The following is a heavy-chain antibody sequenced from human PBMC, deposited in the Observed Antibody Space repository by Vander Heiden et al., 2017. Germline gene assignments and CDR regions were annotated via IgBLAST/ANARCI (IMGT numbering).Heavy chain of an antibody. V-gene: IGHV3-21*01. CDR3: ARAMVIFAALDY. CDR1: GFTFSSYS. J-gene: IGHJ4*02. CDR2: ISRSSSYI. Sequence: ELQLVESGGGLVKPGGSLSLSCAASGFTFSSYSMNWVRQAQGKGLEWVSSISRSSSYIYYADSVKGRFTISRDNAKNSLYLQMNSLRAEDTAVYYCARAMVIFAALDYWGQGTLVTVSS. D-gene: IGHD5-18*01.